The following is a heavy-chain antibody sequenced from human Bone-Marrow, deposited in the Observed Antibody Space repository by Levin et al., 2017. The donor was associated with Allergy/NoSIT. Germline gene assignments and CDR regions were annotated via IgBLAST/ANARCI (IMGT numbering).Heavy chain of an antibody. CDR1: GFTFSSFR. D-gene: IGHD2-2*02. CDR2: IKGDGSTT. V-gene: IGHV3-74*03. Sequence: GESLKISCVASGFTFSSFRMHWVRQAPGKGLVWLSHIKGDGSTTTYADSVKGRFTISRDNAKNTLYLQMNSLSAEDTAVYYCVRDLYGRDDHWGQGTLVTVSS. CDR3: VRDLYGRDDH. J-gene: IGHJ4*02.